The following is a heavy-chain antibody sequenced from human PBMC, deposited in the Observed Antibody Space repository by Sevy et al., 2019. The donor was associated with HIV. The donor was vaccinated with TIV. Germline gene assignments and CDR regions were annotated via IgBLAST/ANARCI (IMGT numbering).Heavy chain of an antibody. V-gene: IGHV3-23*01. CDR2: ISGSGGGK. CDR1: GFTFSSFA. CDR3: AKEFYRGSYLED. Sequence: GGSMRLSCAASGFTFSSFAISWVRQAPGKGLEWVSDISGSGGGKKYADSVKGRFTVSRDNAQNTVFLQMNNLRGEDTGLHYCAKEFYRGSYLEDWGQGTLVTVSS. D-gene: IGHD3-10*01. J-gene: IGHJ4*02.